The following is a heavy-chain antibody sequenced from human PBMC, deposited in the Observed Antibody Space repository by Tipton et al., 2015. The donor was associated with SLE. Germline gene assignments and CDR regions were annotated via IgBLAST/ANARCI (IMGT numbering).Heavy chain of an antibody. CDR2: ISSSGSTI. CDR3: ARGYCSSTSCYGYFDY. J-gene: IGHJ4*02. CDR1: GFTFSSYE. V-gene: IGHV3-48*03. D-gene: IGHD2-2*01. Sequence: SLRLSCAASGFTFSSYEMNWVRQAPGKGLEWVSYISSSGSTIYYADSVKGRFTISRDNAKNSLYLQMNSLRAEDTALYYCARGYCSSTSCYGYFDYWGQGTPVTVSP.